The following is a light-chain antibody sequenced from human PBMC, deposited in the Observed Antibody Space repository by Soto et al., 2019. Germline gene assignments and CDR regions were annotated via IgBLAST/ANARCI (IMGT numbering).Light chain of an antibody. CDR1: QSVSGRF. CDR2: AAA. CDR3: QQYGSSPQT. J-gene: IGKJ1*01. Sequence: ETGLTQSPGTLSLSPGERVTLSCRASQSVSGRFLAWYQQKPGQAPRLLIYAAASRATGIPDRFSGSGSGTDFTLTISRLEPEDFAVYYCQQYGSSPQTFGQGTKVEIK. V-gene: IGKV3-20*01.